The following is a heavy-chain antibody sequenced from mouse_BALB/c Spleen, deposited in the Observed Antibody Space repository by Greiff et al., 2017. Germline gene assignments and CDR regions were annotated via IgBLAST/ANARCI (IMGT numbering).Heavy chain of an antibody. V-gene: IGHV3-1*02. Sequence: EVQLQESGPDLVKPSQSLSLTCTVTGYSITSGYSWHWIRQFLGNKLEWMGYIHYSGSTNYNPSLKSRISITRDTSKNQFFLQLNSVTTEDTATYYCARSSSSFAYWGQGTLVTVSA. CDR3: ARSSSSFAY. CDR2: IHYSGST. CDR1: GYSITSGYS. D-gene: IGHD1-1*01. J-gene: IGHJ3*01.